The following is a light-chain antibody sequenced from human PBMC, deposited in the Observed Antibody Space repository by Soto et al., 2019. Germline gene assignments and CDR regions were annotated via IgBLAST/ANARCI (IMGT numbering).Light chain of an antibody. CDR3: CSFAGSYTYV. CDR1: SSDVGRYDY. Sequence: QSALTQPLSVSGSPGQSVTISCTGTSSDVGRYDYVSWYQQHPGKAPKLIIYDVSERPSGVPDRFSGSKFGNTASLTISGLQAEDEADYSCCSFAGSYTYVFGTGTKVTVL. V-gene: IGLV2-11*01. J-gene: IGLJ1*01. CDR2: DVS.